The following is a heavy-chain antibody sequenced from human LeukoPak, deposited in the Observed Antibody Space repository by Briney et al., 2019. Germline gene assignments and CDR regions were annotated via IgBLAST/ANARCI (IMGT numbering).Heavy chain of an antibody. CDR2: IYYSGST. V-gene: IGHV4-61*05. CDR1: GGSISSSSYY. Sequence: SETLSLTCTVSGGSISSSSYYWGWIRQPPGKGLEWIGYIYYSGSTNYNPSLKSRVTISVDTSKNQFSLKLSSVTAADTAVYYCARQWYGGNSGIDYWGQGTLVTVSS. J-gene: IGHJ4*02. CDR3: ARQWYGGNSGIDY. D-gene: IGHD4-23*01.